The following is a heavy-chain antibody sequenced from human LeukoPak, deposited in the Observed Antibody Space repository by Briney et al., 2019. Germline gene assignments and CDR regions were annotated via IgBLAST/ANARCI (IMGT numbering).Heavy chain of an antibody. V-gene: IGHV1-18*01. D-gene: IGHD3-10*01. J-gene: IGHJ6*02. CDR2: ISAYNGNT. CDR1: GYTFTSYG. CDR3: ASDDPYYYGSVSYYDYYYYGMDV. Sequence: ASVKVSCKASGYTFTSYGISWVRQAPGQGLEWMGWISAYNGNTNYAQKLQGRVTMTTDTSTSTAYMELRSLRSDDTAVYYCASDDPYYYGSVSYYDYYYYGMDVWGQGTTVTVSS.